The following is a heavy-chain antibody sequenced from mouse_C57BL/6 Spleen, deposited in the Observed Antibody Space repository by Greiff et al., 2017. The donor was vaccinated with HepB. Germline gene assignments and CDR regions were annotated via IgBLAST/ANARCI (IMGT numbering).Heavy chain of an antibody. V-gene: IGHV1-39*01. CDR2: INPNYGTT. CDR3: ASSDYYGTLFDY. D-gene: IGHD1-1*01. Sequence: VHVKQSGPELVKPGASVKISCKASGYSFTDYNMNWVKQSNGKSLEWIGVINPNYGTTSYNQKFKGKATLTVDQSSSTAYMQLNSLTSEDSAVYYCASSDYYGTLFDYWGQGTTLTVSS. J-gene: IGHJ2*01. CDR1: GYSFTDYN.